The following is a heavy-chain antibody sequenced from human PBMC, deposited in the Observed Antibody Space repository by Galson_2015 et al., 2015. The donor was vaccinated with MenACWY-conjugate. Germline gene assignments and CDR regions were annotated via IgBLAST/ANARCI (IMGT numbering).Heavy chain of an antibody. CDR2: IDPVNSNI. Sequence: QSGAEVKKPGESLTISFKGSGYSFTNYWIAWVRQMPGKGLEWVGLIDPVNSNIRYSPSFQGQVTISADESISTAYLQWSSLKASDTATYYCARHPPGGRGMDVWGRGTTVTVSS. D-gene: IGHD1-26*01. V-gene: IGHV5-51*01. CDR1: GYSFTNYW. CDR3: ARHPPGGRGMDV. J-gene: IGHJ6*02.